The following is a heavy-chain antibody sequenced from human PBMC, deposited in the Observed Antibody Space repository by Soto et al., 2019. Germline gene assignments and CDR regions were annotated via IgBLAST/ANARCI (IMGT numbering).Heavy chain of an antibody. J-gene: IGHJ4*02. V-gene: IGHV3-15*01. Sequence: PGGSLRLSCATSGFTFSNAWMSWVRQAPGKGLEWVGRIKSKIDGGTTDYAAPVKGRFTISRDDSKNTLYLQMNSLKTEDTAVYYCITEGTTHWGQGTLVPVSS. CDR1: GFTFSNAW. CDR2: IKSKIDGGTT. CDR3: ITEGTTH. D-gene: IGHD4-17*01.